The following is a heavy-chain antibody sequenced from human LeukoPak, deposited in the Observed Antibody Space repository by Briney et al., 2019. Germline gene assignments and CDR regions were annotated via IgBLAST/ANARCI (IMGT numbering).Heavy chain of an antibody. CDR3: ARPYCSSSTCSQSGDY. D-gene: IGHD2-2*01. Sequence: RGESLKISCRGSGYTFHTYWIAWVRQMPGKGLEWMGIIYPGDSDTRYSPSFQGQVTISADKSISTAYLQWSSLKASDTAMYYCARPYCSSSTCSQSGDYWGQGTLVTVSS. J-gene: IGHJ4*02. CDR2: IYPGDSDT. V-gene: IGHV5-51*01. CDR1: GYTFHTYW.